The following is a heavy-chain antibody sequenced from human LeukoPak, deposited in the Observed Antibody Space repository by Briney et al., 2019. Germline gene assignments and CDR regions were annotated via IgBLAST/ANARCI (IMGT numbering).Heavy chain of an antibody. CDR3: ARILPTTGSAPFDY. Sequence: GGSLRLSCAASGFTFSSYGMHWVRQAPGKGLEWVAVISYDGSNKYYADSVKGRFTISRDNAKNTLYLQMNSLRAEDTAVYYCARILPTTGSAPFDYWGQGTLVTVSS. V-gene: IGHV3-30*03. D-gene: IGHD1-1*01. CDR1: GFTFSSYG. CDR2: ISYDGSNK. J-gene: IGHJ4*02.